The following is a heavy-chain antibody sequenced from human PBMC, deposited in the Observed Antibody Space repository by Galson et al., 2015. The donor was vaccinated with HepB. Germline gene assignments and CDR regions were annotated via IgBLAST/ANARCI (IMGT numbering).Heavy chain of an antibody. D-gene: IGHD4-23*01. J-gene: IGHJ4*02. CDR2: IYTSGST. CDR3: ARAGSGYGGNGLDS. V-gene: IGHV4-4*07. CDR1: GGSISSSY. Sequence: ETLSLTCTVSGGSISSSYWSWLRPPAGKGLEWIGRIYTSGSTNYNPSLKSRVTMSVDNSKNQLSLKLSSVTAADTAVYYCARAGSGYGGNGLDSWGQGTLVTVSS.